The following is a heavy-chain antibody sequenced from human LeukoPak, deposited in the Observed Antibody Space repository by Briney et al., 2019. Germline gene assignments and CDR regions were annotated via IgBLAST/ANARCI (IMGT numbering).Heavy chain of an antibody. CDR3: ARGVCSGGSCYSEWNY. CDR2: INHSGST. J-gene: IGHJ4*02. D-gene: IGHD2-15*01. CDR1: GGSSSGYY. Sequence: TTSETLSLTCAVYGGSSSGYYWSWIRQPPGKGLEWIGEINHSGSTNYNPSLKSRVTISVDTSKNQFSLKLTSVTAADTAVYYCARGVCSGGSCYSEWNYWGQGTLVTVSS. V-gene: IGHV4-34*01.